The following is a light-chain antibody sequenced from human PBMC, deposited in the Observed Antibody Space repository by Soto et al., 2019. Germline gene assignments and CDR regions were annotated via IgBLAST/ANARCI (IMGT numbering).Light chain of an antibody. CDR2: WAS. J-gene: IGKJ2*01. V-gene: IGKV4-1*01. Sequence: DIVMTQSPDSLAVSPGERATINCTSSQSVLYSSNNKNYLAWFQQKPGQPPKVLVYWASTRESGVPDRFSGSGSGTDFTLTISSLQAEDVAVYYCLQYYSTLYTFGQGTKLEIK. CDR3: LQYYSTLYT. CDR1: QSVLYSSNNKNY.